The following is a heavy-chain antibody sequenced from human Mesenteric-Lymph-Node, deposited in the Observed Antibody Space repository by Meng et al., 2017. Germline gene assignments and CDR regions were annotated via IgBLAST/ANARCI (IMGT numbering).Heavy chain of an antibody. CDR3: TKDIYIGSDIRYFQY. J-gene: IGHJ1*01. Sequence: GGSLRLSCEASGFLFRTYDMSWVRQAPEKGLEWVSTIRAIGGSTDYGDSVKGRFTISRDSSKNILYLQMNSLRAEDTAVYFCTKDIYIGSDIRYFQYWGQGTLVTVSS. V-gene: IGHV3-23*01. D-gene: IGHD1-26*01. CDR2: IRAIGGST. CDR1: GFLFRTYD.